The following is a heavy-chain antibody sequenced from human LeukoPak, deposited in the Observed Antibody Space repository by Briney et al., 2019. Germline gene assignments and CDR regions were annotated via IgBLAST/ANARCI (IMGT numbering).Heavy chain of an antibody. V-gene: IGHV3-33*03. D-gene: IGHD6-13*01. CDR2: TWYDGSNK. CDR1: GFTFSSYG. CDR3: ARIGAGSSRDY. Sequence: PGRSLRLSCAASGFTFSSYGMHWVRQAPGKGLEWVAVTWYDGSNKYYTDSVKGRFTISRDNAKNSLYLQMNSLRAEDTAVYYCARIGAGSSRDYWGQGTLVTVSS. J-gene: IGHJ4*02.